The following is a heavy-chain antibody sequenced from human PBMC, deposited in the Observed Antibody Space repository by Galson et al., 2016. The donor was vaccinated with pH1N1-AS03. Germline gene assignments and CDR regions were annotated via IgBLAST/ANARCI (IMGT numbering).Heavy chain of an antibody. D-gene: IGHD2-15*01. CDR3: ARDRGFRPDTFDI. V-gene: IGHV1-18*01. J-gene: IGHJ3*02. CDR1: GYTFTNFG. Sequence: SGYTFTNFGINWVRQAPGQGLEWMGWISGYDDDTNYAQNVAGRVTMTTDKSTSTVYMELRSLRSDDTAVYYCARDRGFRPDTFDIWGQGTWVTVSS. CDR2: ISGYDDDT.